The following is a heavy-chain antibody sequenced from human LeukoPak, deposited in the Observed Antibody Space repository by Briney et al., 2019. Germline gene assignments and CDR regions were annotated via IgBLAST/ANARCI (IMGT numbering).Heavy chain of an antibody. Sequence: PSETLSLTCAVYGGSFSGYYWSWIRQPPGKGLEWIGEINHSGSTNYDPSLKSRVTISVDTSKNQFSLKLSSVTAADTAVYYCAKGYYYGSGSYYTPYNWFDPWGQGTLVTASS. CDR1: GGSFSGYY. D-gene: IGHD3-10*01. CDR2: INHSGST. V-gene: IGHV4-34*01. J-gene: IGHJ5*02. CDR3: AKGYYYGSGSYYTPYNWFDP.